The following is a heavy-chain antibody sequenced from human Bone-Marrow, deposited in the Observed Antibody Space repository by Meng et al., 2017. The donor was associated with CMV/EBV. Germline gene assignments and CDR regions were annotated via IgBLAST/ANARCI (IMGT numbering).Heavy chain of an antibody. Sequence: SVKVSCKASGGTFSSYAISWVRQAPGQGLEWMGGIIPILGIANYAQKFQGRVTITADKSTSTAYMELSSLRSEDTAVYYCYLYIGAIVVVPAALNWFVPWGQGPRVTGSS. D-gene: IGHD2-2*01. CDR1: GGTFSSYA. J-gene: IGHJ5*02. V-gene: IGHV1-69*10. CDR2: IIPILGIA. CDR3: YLYIGAIVVVPAALNWFVP.